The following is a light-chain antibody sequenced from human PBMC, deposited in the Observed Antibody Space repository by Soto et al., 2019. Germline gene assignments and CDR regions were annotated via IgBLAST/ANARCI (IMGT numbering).Light chain of an antibody. Sequence: QSALTQPASVSGSPGQSVAISCTGTTSDVGGYNYVSWYQQHPGKAPKLIIQDVINRPSGVSDRFSGSKSGNTASLSISGLQAEDEADYYCSSYTSTSTYVFRSGTKVPVL. J-gene: IGLJ1*01. V-gene: IGLV2-14*01. CDR3: SSYTSTSTYV. CDR2: DVI. CDR1: TSDVGGYNY.